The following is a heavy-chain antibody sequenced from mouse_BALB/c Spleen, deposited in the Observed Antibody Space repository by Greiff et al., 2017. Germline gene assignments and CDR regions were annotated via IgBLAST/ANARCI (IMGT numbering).Heavy chain of an antibody. J-gene: IGHJ4*01. CDR2: ISSGGST. D-gene: IGHD1-2*01. CDR1: GFTFSSYA. V-gene: IGHV5-6-5*01. CDR3: AIITTATNAMDY. Sequence: EVQVVESGGGLVKPGGSLKLSCAASGFTFSSYAMSWVRQTPEKRLEWVASISSGGSTYYPDSVKGRFTISRDNARNILYLQMSSLRSEDTAMYYCAIITTATNAMDYWGQGTSVTVSS.